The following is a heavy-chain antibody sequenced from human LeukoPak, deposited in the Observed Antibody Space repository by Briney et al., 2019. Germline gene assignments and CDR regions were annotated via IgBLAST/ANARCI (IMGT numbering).Heavy chain of an antibody. Sequence: GGSLRLSCAASGFTFSSYAMSWVRQAPGKGLEWVSAISGSGGSTYYADSVKGRFTISRGNSKNTLYLQMNSLRAEDTAVYCCAKTPRIVVVPAAARFDYWGQGTLVTVSS. CDR1: GFTFSSYA. V-gene: IGHV3-23*01. J-gene: IGHJ4*02. CDR2: ISGSGGST. CDR3: AKTPRIVVVPAAARFDY. D-gene: IGHD2-2*01.